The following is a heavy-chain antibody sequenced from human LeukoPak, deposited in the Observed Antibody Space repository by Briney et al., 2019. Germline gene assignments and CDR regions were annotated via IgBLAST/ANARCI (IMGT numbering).Heavy chain of an antibody. CDR1: GFTFSSYW. V-gene: IGHV3-7*01. CDR3: ARGHRITMVRGVITKYYFDY. CDR2: IKQDGSEK. J-gene: IGHJ4*02. Sequence: PGGSLRLSCAASGFTFSSYWMSWVRQAPGKGLEWVANIKQDGSEKYYVDSVKGRFTISRDNAKNSLYLQMNSLRAEDTAVYYCARGHRITMVRGVITKYYFDYWGQGTLVTVSS. D-gene: IGHD3-10*01.